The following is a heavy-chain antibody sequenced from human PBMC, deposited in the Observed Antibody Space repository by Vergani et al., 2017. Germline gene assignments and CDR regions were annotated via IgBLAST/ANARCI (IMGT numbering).Heavy chain of an antibody. J-gene: IGHJ6*03. CDR2: TWYDGNNK. Sequence: QVQLVESGGGVVQPGRSLRLSCAASGFTFNQYSMHWVRQAPGKGLEWVAVTWYDGNNKQYADSVKGRFTISRDNSRNTLDLLMSSLRAEDTAIYYCVREGSYCGSTTCRNPSYVYYYHMDVWGEGTTVTVSS. D-gene: IGHD2-21*01. V-gene: IGHV3-33*01. CDR1: GFTFNQYS. CDR3: VREGSYCGSTTCRNPSYVYYYHMDV.